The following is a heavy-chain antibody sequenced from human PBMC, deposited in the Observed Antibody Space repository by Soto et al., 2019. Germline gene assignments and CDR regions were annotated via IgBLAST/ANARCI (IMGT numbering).Heavy chain of an antibody. CDR2: ISYGGST. D-gene: IGHD2-2*01. J-gene: IGHJ5*02. Sequence: QLHLQESGPGLVKPSETLSLTCSVSGGSISSNNYYWGWIRQPPGKGLEWIGSISYGGSTYYNPSLESRVTMSVDTPKNHFSLRLSSVTAADTAVDYCARLNIVVVPAAMAWFAPWGQGTLVIVSS. CDR1: GGSISSNNYY. V-gene: IGHV4-39*02. CDR3: ARLNIVVVPAAMAWFAP.